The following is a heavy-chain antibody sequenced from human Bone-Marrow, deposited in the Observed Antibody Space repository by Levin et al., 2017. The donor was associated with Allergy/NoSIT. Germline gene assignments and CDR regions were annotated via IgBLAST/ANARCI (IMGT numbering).Heavy chain of an antibody. V-gene: IGHV1-24*01. D-gene: IGHD3-3*01. Sequence: ASVKVSCKVSGYTLTELSMHWVRQAPGKGLEWMGGFDPEDGETIYAQKFQGRVTMTEDTSTDTAYMELSSLRSEDTAVYYCATHYDFWSGYYHNYFDYWGQGTLVTVSS. CDR3: ATHYDFWSGYYHNYFDY. J-gene: IGHJ4*02. CDR2: FDPEDGET. CDR1: GYTLTELS.